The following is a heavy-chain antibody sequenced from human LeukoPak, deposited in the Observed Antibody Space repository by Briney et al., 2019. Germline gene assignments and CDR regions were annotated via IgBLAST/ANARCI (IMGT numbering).Heavy chain of an antibody. J-gene: IGHJ6*03. CDR2: ISGSGGST. CDR1: GFTLSSYA. D-gene: IGHD1-1*01. Sequence: PGGSLKLSCAASGFTLSSYAMSWVRQAPGKGLEWVSGISGSGGSTYHADSVKGRFTISRDNSKNTLYLQINSLRAEDTAVYYCAKDFPDNRERPYYMDVWGKGTTVTVSS. V-gene: IGHV3-23*01. CDR3: AKDFPDNRERPYYMDV.